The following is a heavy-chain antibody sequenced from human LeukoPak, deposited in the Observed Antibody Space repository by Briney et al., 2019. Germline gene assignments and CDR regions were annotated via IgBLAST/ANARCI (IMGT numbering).Heavy chain of an antibody. J-gene: IGHJ5*02. CDR1: GYTFTSYG. D-gene: IGHD3-9*01. CDR3: ARVDWKNNWFDP. CDR2: ISAYNGNT. V-gene: IGHV1-18*01. Sequence: ASVKVSCKASGYTFTSYGISWVRQAPGQGLEWMGWISAYNGNTNYAQKLQGRVTMTTDTSASTAYMELRSLRSDDTAVYYCARVDWKNNWFDPWGQGTLVTVSS.